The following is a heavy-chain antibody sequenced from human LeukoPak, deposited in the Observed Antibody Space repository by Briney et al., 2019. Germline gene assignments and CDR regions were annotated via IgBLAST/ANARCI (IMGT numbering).Heavy chain of an antibody. CDR2: FSGSGGST. J-gene: IGHJ3*02. CDR1: GFTFSSYA. Sequence: GGSLRLSCAASGFTFSSYAMSWVRQAPGKGLECISGFSGSGGSTYYADSVKGRFTISRDNSKNTLYLQMNSLRAEDTAVYYCAKRPYSSVTRPTGAFDIWGQGTMVTVSS. CDR3: AKRPYSSVTRPTGAFDI. V-gene: IGHV3-23*01. D-gene: IGHD6-19*01.